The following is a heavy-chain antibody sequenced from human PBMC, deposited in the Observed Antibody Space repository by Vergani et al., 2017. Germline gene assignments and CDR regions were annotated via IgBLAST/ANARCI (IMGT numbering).Heavy chain of an antibody. Sequence: EVQLLESGGGLVQPGGSLRLSCAASGFTFSSYAMSWVRQAPGKRLEWVSAISGSGGSTYYADSVKGRFTISRDNSKNTLYLQMNSLRAEDTAVYYCAKDLFYYDSSGYYRDAFDIWGQGTMVTVSS. CDR3: AKDLFYYDSSGYYRDAFDI. J-gene: IGHJ3*02. V-gene: IGHV3-23*01. D-gene: IGHD3-22*01. CDR1: GFTFSSYA. CDR2: ISGSGGST.